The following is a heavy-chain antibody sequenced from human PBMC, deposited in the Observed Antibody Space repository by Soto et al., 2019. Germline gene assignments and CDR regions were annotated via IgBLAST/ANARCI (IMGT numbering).Heavy chain of an antibody. Sequence: VQLLESGGALVQPGGSLRLSCAASGFTFSSYVIYWVRQAPGKGLEWVSTISNSGDTYYADSVEGRFTISRDNSKDTLYLQMNSLRAEDTAVYYCTKPKYRGVVVNVWGQGTTVTVSS. J-gene: IGHJ6*02. D-gene: IGHD3-10*01. CDR2: ISNSGDT. CDR3: TKPKYRGVVVNV. CDR1: GFTFSSYV. V-gene: IGHV3-23*01.